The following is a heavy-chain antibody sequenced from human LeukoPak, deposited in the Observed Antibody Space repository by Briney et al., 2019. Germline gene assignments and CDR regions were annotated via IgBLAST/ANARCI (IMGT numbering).Heavy chain of an antibody. CDR3: ARGGFYCGGDCYSVFDY. V-gene: IGHV4-34*01. CDR1: GGSFSGYY. CDR2: INHSGST. Sequence: PSETLSLTCAVYGGSFSGYYWSWIRQPPGKGLEWIGEINHSGSTNYNPSLKSRVTISVDTSKNQFSLKLSSVTAADTAVYYCARGGFYCGGDCYSVFDYWGQGTLVTVSS. J-gene: IGHJ4*02. D-gene: IGHD2-21*02.